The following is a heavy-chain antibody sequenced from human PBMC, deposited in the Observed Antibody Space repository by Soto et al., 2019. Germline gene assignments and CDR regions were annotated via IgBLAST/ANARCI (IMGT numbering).Heavy chain of an antibody. J-gene: IGHJ4*02. CDR3: AKVSGSYYNTHYFDY. V-gene: IGHV3-23*01. Sequence: TGRSLRLSCAASGFTFSSYAMSWVRQAPGKGLEWVSAISGSGANTYYADSVKGRFTISRDNSKNTLYLQMNSLRAEDTAVYYCAKVSGSYYNTHYFDYWGQGTQVTVSS. D-gene: IGHD3-10*01. CDR2: ISGSGANT. CDR1: GFTFSSYA.